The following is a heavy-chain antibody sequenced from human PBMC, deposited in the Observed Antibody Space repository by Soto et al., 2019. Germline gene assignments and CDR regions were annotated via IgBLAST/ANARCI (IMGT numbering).Heavy chain of an antibody. CDR1: GGSINSGGYC. CDR2: ISYGGST. D-gene: IGHD5-18*01. J-gene: IGHJ4*02. CDR3: SRGILV. Sequence: QVQLQESGPGLVKPSQTLSLTCTVSGGSINSGGYCWSWIRQHPGKGLDWIGCISYGGSTFYNPSLKRRVTISVDTSQNQFSLKLTSVTAADTAVYYCSRGILVWGQGALITFSS. V-gene: IGHV4-31*03.